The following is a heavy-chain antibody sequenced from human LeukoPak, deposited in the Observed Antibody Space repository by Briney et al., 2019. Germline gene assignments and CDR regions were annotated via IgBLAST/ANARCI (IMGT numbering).Heavy chain of an antibody. D-gene: IGHD1-26*01. Sequence: PGGSLRLSCGASGFSFSSYAMSWVRQAPGKGLEWVSAISGSGGSTYYADSVKGRFTISRDNSKNTLYLQMNSLRAEDTAVYYCARDILEWDHIVGATRSFDYWGQGTLVTVSS. J-gene: IGHJ4*02. CDR2: ISGSGGST. CDR3: ARDILEWDHIVGATRSFDY. CDR1: GFSFSSYA. V-gene: IGHV3-23*01.